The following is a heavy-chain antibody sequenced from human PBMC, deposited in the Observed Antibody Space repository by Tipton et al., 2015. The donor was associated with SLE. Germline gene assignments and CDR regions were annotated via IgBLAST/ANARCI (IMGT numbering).Heavy chain of an antibody. CDR2: MYYRGST. V-gene: IGHV4-38-2*01. D-gene: IGHD1/OR15-1a*01. J-gene: IGHJ4*02. CDR3: ARAPVSLNWNNVHFDH. CDR1: GYSINSGYY. Sequence: TLSLTCGVSGYSINSGYYWGWIRQPPGSGLELIGSMYYRGSTYYNPSLKSRVTISVDTSKNQFSLKLSSVTAADTAVYYCARAPVSLNWNNVHFDHWGQGTLVTVSS.